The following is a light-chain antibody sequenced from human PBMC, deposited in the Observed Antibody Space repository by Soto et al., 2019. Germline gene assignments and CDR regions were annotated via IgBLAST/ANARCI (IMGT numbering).Light chain of an antibody. CDR3: QQYYKWPLT. V-gene: IGKV3-15*01. CDR2: GAA. CDR1: QSVFSS. J-gene: IGKJ4*01. Sequence: ETVMTQSPATLSVSPGERATLSCRASQSVFSSLAWYQHKAGQAPRLLIYGAAXXAAGIPARLSGSGSGTEFTLTISSLESQDFAVYYCQQYYKWPLTFGGGTKVDIK.